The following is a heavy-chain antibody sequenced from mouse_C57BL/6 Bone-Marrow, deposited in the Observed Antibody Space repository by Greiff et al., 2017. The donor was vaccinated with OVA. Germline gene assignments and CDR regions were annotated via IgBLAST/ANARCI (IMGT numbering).Heavy chain of an antibody. D-gene: IGHD4-1*01. Sequence: VQLQESGPELVKPGASVKMSCKASGYTFTDYYMHWVKQKPGKGLEWIGEIYPGSGNTYYNEKFKGKATLTADTSSSTAYVQLSSLTSEDSAVYFCARSANWEGGYYFDYWGQGTTLTVSS. CDR3: RSANWEGGYYFDY. CDR1: YTFTDYYM. J-gene: IGHJ2*01. CDR2: YPGSGNTY. V-gene: IGHV1-83*01.